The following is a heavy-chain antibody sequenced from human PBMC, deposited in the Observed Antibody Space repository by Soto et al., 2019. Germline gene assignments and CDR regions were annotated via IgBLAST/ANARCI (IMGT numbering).Heavy chain of an antibody. J-gene: IGHJ6*02. CDR2: INHSGST. D-gene: IGHD6-13*01. Sequence: SETLSLTCAVYGGSFSGYYWSWIRQPPGKGLEWIGEINHSGSTNYNPSLKSRVTISVDTSKNQFSLKLSSVTAADTAVYYCARTSSSWSPNYYYYGMDVWGQGTTVT. V-gene: IGHV4-34*01. CDR1: GGSFSGYY. CDR3: ARTSSSWSPNYYYYGMDV.